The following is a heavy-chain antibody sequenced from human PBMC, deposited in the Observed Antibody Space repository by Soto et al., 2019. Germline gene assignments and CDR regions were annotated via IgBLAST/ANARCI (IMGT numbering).Heavy chain of an antibody. CDR1: GYTLTELS. Sequence: ASVKVSCKVSGYTLTELSMHWVRRAPGKGLEWMGGFDPEDGETIYAQKFRGRVTMTEDTSTDTAYMELSSLRSEDTAVYYCATGKESPPYYYYGMDVWGQGTTVTVSS. V-gene: IGHV1-24*01. D-gene: IGHD3-10*01. CDR3: ATGKESPPYYYYGMDV. J-gene: IGHJ6*02. CDR2: FDPEDGET.